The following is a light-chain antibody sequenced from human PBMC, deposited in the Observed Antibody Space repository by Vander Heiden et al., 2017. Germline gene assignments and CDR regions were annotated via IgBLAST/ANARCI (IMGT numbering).Light chain of an antibody. J-gene: IGKJ4*01. Sequence: IVFKHFPGTLSGSPRESATLSCRTSQSVNSNSVAWYKQRPGQAPRLLIYSTSSRATDIPDRFSGSGSGSGTDFTLIIRRLEPEDFAVYYWQQYGDSPELTFGGGTKVEIK. CDR1: QSVNSNS. CDR3: QQYGDSPELT. V-gene: IGKV3-20*01. CDR2: STS.